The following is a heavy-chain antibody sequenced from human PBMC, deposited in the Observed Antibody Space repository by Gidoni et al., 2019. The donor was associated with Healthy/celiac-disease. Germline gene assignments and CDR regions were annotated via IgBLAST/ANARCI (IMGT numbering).Heavy chain of an antibody. CDR1: GFTFSSYA. CDR2: ISGSGGST. Sequence: EVQLLESGGGLVQPGGSLRLSCAASGFTFSSYAMRGVRQAPGKGLEWVSAISGSGGSTYYADSVKGRFTISRDNSKNTLYLQMNSLRAEDTAVYYCAKDRHYYDSSGYYYGDWGQGTLVTVSS. D-gene: IGHD3-22*01. CDR3: AKDRHYYDSSGYYYGD. J-gene: IGHJ4*02. V-gene: IGHV3-23*01.